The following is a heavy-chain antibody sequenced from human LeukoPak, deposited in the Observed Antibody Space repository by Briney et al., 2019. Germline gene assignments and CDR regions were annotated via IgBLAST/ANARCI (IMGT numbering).Heavy chain of an antibody. CDR3: TTNDGGGYQWGDFFDF. CDR1: GGTSNSHA. V-gene: IGHV1-69*04. J-gene: IGHJ4*02. D-gene: IGHD3-22*01. Sequence: ASVKVSCKAAGGTSNSHAISWVRPAPGQGLELMGRIIPNLGTNNRAQNFKDRVTLTADKSTNMAYMELTSLTSDDTAVYCATTNDGGGYQWGDFFDFWGQGTLVTVSS. CDR2: IIPNLGTN.